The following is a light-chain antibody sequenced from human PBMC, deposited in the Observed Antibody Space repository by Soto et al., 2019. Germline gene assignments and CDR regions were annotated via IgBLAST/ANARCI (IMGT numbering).Light chain of an antibody. CDR1: QSVSSY. V-gene: IGKV3-11*01. CDR3: QQRSNELMYT. J-gene: IGKJ2*01. CDR2: DAS. Sequence: EIVLTQSPATLSLSPGERATLSCRARQSVSSYLAWYQQKPGQAPTLLIYDASNRATGIPARFRGSGSGTDFTLTISSLEPEDFAVYYCQQRSNELMYTVGHVSKLEIK.